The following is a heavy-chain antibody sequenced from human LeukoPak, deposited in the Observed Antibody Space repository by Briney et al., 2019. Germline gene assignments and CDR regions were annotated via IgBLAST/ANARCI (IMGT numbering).Heavy chain of an antibody. J-gene: IGHJ3*01. CDR2: IRYDGSNK. CDR1: GFTFSSYG. D-gene: IGHD3-16*01. V-gene: IGHV3-30*02. Sequence: PGGSLRLSCAASGFTFSSYGMHWVRQAPGKGLEWVAFIRYDGSNKYYADSVKGRFTISRDNSKNTLYLQMNSLRAEDTAVYYCAKDRLGISYAFDLWGQGTMVTVSS. CDR3: AKDRLGISYAFDL.